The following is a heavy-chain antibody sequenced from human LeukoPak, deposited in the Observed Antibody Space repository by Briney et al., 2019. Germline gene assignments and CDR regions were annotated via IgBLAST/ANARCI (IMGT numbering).Heavy chain of an antibody. D-gene: IGHD4-23*01. CDR2: ISGSGGST. J-gene: IGHJ4*02. CDR1: GFNFSNHA. Sequence: PGGSLRLSCAASGFNFSNHAMSWVRQAPGKGLEWVSAISGSGGSTYYADSVKGRFTISRDNSKNTLYLQMNSLRAEDTAVYYCAKDQDYGGKTRVMSSFDYWGQGTLVTVSS. V-gene: IGHV3-23*01. CDR3: AKDQDYGGKTRVMSSFDY.